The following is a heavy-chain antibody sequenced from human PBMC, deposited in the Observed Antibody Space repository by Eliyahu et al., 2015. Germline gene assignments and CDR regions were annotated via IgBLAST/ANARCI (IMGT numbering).Heavy chain of an antibody. V-gene: IGHV3-30-3*01. Sequence: QVQLVESGGGVVQPGRSLRLSCAASGFTFSSYAMHWVPQGPGKGLEWVAVISYDGSNKYYADSVKGRFTISRDNSKNTLYLQMNSLRAEDTAVYYCARRLRPPDYGMDVWGQGTTVTVSS. J-gene: IGHJ6*02. D-gene: IGHD4-17*01. CDR2: ISYDGSNK. CDR1: GFTFSSYA. CDR3: ARRLRPPDYGMDV.